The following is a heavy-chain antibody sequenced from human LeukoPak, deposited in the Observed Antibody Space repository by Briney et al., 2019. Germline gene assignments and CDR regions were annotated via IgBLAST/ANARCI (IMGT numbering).Heavy chain of an antibody. CDR3: TRRYCSGGSCFDY. CDR1: GFTFSGSA. Sequence: PGGSLRLSCAASGFTFSGSAMHWVRQASGKGLEWVGRIRSKANSYATAYAASVKGRFTISRDDSKNTAYLQMNSLKTEDTAVYYCTRRYCSGGSCFDYWGQGTLVTVSS. V-gene: IGHV3-73*01. J-gene: IGHJ4*02. CDR2: IRSKANSYAT. D-gene: IGHD2-15*01.